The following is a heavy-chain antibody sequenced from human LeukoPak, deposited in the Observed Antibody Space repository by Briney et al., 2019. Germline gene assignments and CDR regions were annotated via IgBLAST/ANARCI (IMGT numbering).Heavy chain of an antibody. CDR3: ATLDYEDYAHRVAA. CDR1: GYTLTELS. D-gene: IGHD4-17*01. J-gene: IGHJ4*02. V-gene: IGHV1-24*01. Sequence: ASVKVSCKVSGYTLTELSMHWVRQAPGKGLEWMGGFDPEDGETIYAQKFQGRVTMTEDTSTDTAYMELSSLRSEDTAVYYCATLDYEDYAHRVAAWGQGTLVTVSS. CDR2: FDPEDGET.